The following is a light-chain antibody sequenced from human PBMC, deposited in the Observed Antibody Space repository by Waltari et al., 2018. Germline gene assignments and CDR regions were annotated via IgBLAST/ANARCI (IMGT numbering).Light chain of an antibody. J-gene: IGKJ3*01. V-gene: IGKV1-33*01. CDR1: QDISNY. CDR2: DAS. CDR3: QQYDNLFT. Sequence: DIQMTQSPSSLSASVGDRVTITCQASQDISNYLNWYQQKPGKAPKLLIYDASNLETGVPSRXSGSGSGTDFTFTISSLQPEDIATYYCQQYDNLFTFGPGTKVDIK.